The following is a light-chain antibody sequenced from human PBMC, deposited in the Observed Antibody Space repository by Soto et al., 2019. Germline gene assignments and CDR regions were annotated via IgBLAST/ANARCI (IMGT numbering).Light chain of an antibody. V-gene: IGKV1-17*03. J-gene: IGKJ2*01. CDR1: QDISTS. CDR2: VTS. Sequence: DIQMTQSPSAMSASVGDRVTITCRASQDISTSLAWFQQKPGKVPKRLIYVTSNLQSGVPSRFSGSGSGTQFTLTISSLQPEDFATYYCLQHNAYPYTFGQGTKLEIK. CDR3: LQHNAYPYT.